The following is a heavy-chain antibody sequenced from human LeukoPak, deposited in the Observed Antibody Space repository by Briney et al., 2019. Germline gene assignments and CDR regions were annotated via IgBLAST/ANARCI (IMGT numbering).Heavy chain of an antibody. CDR3: AKKYYYGSGTYIFYFDY. V-gene: IGHV3-23*01. CDR2: ISGSGDT. J-gene: IGHJ4*02. D-gene: IGHD3-10*01. CDR1: GFTFSSYS. Sequence: LSGGSLRLSCAASGFTFSSYSMNWVRQAPGKGLEWVSTISGSGDTYYADSVKGRFTISRDDSKSTLSLQMNSLRAEDTALYYCAKKYYYGSGTYIFYFDYWGQGTPVTVSS.